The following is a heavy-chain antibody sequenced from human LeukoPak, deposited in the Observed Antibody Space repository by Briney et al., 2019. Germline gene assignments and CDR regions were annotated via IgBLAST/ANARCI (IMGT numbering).Heavy chain of an antibody. J-gene: IGHJ4*02. V-gene: IGHV1-2*04. D-gene: IGHD6-19*01. CDR3: ARLYSSGWYTGEDY. Sequence: ASVKVSCKASGYTFTGYYMHWVRQAPGQGLEWMGCINPNSGGTNYAQKFQGWVTMTRDTSISTAYMELSRLRSDDTAVYYCARLYSSGWYTGEDYWGQGTLVTVSS. CDR1: GYTFTGYY. CDR2: INPNSGGT.